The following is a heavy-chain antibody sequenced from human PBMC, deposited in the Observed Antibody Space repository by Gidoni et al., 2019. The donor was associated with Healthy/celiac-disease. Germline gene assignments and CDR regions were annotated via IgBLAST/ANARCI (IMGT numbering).Heavy chain of an antibody. CDR1: GGSFSGYY. D-gene: IGHD2-2*01. CDR2: INHSGST. CDR3: ARARIRYCSSTSCHNWFDP. Sequence: QVQLQQWGAGLLKPSETLSLTCAVYGGSFSGYYWSWIRQPPGKGLEWIGEINHSGSTNYNPSLKSRVTISVDTSKNQFSLKLSSVTAADTAVYYCARARIRYCSSTSCHNWFDPWGQGTLVTVSS. J-gene: IGHJ5*02. V-gene: IGHV4-34*01.